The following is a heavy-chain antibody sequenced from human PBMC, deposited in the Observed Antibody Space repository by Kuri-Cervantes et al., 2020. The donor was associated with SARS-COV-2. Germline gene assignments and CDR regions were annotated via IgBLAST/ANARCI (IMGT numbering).Heavy chain of an antibody. CDR2: IYPGDSDT. J-gene: IGHJ6*03. Sequence: GGSLRLSCKGSGYSFTNYWIGWVRQMPGKGLEWMGIIYPGDSDTRYSPSFQGQVTISADKSINTAFQQWSSLKASDTAIYYCARRAYGEEVDYYYMDVWGKGTTVTVSS. CDR1: GYSFTNYW. V-gene: IGHV5-51*01. CDR3: ARRAYGEEVDYYYMDV. D-gene: IGHD4-17*01.